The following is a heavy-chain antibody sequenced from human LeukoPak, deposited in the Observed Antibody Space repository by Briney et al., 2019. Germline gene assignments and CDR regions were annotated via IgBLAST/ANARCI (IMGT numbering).Heavy chain of an antibody. CDR3: ASNYDYGGNPLQNGFDY. J-gene: IGHJ4*02. Sequence: GESLKISCKGSGYSFTSYWIGWVRQMPGKGLEWMGIIYPGDSDTRYSPSFQGQVTISADKSISTAYLQWSSLKASDTAMYYCASNYDYGGNPLQNGFDYWGQGTLVTVSS. CDR1: GYSFTSYW. V-gene: IGHV5-51*01. CDR2: IYPGDSDT. D-gene: IGHD4-23*01.